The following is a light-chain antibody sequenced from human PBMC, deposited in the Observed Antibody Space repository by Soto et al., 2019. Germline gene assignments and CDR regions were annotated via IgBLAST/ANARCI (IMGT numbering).Light chain of an antibody. CDR3: CSYAAGPTYV. V-gene: IGLV2-23*02. Sequence: QSALTQPASVSGSPGQSITISCTGTSRDVGNYNLVSWYQQHPGRAPKLMIYEVSKRPSGVSNRFSGFKSGNTASLTISGLQAEDEADYYCCSYAAGPTYVFGTGTKVTVL. CDR1: SRDVGNYNL. J-gene: IGLJ1*01. CDR2: EVS.